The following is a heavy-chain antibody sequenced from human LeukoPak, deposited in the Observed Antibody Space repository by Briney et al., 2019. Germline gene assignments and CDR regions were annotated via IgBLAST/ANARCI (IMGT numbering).Heavy chain of an antibody. CDR3: ARDLYDSSGYYYVYFDH. J-gene: IGHJ4*02. Sequence: PGGSLRLSCAASGFTFSSYGMSWVRQAPGKGLEWVSAISGSGGSTYYADSVKGRFTISRDNATNSLYLQMNSLRAEDTAMYYCARDLYDSSGYYYVYFDHWGQGTLVTVSS. V-gene: IGHV3-23*01. CDR2: ISGSGGST. CDR1: GFTFSSYG. D-gene: IGHD3-22*01.